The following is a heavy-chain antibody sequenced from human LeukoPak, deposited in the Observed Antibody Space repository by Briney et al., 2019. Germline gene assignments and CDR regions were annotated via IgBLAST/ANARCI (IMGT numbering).Heavy chain of an antibody. CDR3: ALGESTRPFDY. CDR2: ISYDGSNK. V-gene: IGHV3-30-3*01. Sequence: GGSLRLSCAASGFTFSSYAMHWVRQAPGKGLEWVAVISYDGSNKYYADSVKGRFTISRDNAKNSLYLQMNSLRAEDTAVYYCALGESTRPFDYWGQGTLVIVSS. J-gene: IGHJ4*02. CDR1: GFTFSSYA. D-gene: IGHD3-10*01.